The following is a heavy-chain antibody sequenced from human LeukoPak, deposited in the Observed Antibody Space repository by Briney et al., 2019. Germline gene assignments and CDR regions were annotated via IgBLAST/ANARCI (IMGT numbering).Heavy chain of an antibody. J-gene: IGHJ6*02. V-gene: IGHV1-69*04. CDR3: AKVLGNYYGMDV. CDR1: GGTFSSYA. D-gene: IGHD2-8*02. Sequence: GASVKVSCKASGGTFSSYAISWVRQAPGQGLEWMGRIIPILGIANYAQKFQGRVTMTEDTSTDTAYMELSSLRSEDTAVYYCAKVLGNYYGMDVWGQGTTVTVSS. CDR2: IIPILGIA.